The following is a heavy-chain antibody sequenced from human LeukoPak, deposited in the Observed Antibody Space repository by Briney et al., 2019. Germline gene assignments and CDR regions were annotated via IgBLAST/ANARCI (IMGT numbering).Heavy chain of an antibody. CDR3: ARTYSSGWWIDY. CDR2: FSGGGDS. Sequence: GGSLRLSCAVSGFTSGIYAVSWVRQAPGKGLEWVSAFSGGGDSYYADSVRGRFTISRDNSKNTLYLQMNSLRAEDTAVYYCARTYSSGWWIDYWGQGTLVTVSS. CDR1: GFTSGIYA. J-gene: IGHJ4*02. D-gene: IGHD6-19*01. V-gene: IGHV3-23*01.